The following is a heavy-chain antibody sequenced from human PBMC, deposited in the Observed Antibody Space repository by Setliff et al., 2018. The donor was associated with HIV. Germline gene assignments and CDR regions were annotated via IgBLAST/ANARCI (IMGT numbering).Heavy chain of an antibody. CDR2: IRYDGSEK. V-gene: IGHV3-30*02. CDR3: VKGDNFWTGYSTYFEFDP. D-gene: IGHD3-3*01. CDR1: GFIFGNFG. Sequence: LRLSCVASGFIFGNFGLHWVRQAPGEGLEWVTFIRYDGSEKFYADSVRGRFTISRDNSKNKLYLQMNSLRIEDTAIYYCVKGDNFWTGYSTYFEFDPWGQGALVTVSS. J-gene: IGHJ5*02.